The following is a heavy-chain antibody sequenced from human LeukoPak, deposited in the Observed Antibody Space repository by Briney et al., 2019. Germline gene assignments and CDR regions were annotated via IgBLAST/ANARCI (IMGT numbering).Heavy chain of an antibody. J-gene: IGHJ4*02. V-gene: IGHV1-18*01. D-gene: IGHD3-9*01. CDR2: ISAYNGNT. CDR3: ARIRLTSVLYDILTGYYSLDY. Sequence: EASVKVSCKASGYTFTSYGISWVRQAPGQGLEWMGWISAYNGNTNYAQKLQGRVTMTTDTSTSTAYMELRSLRSDDTAVYYCARIRLTSVLYDILTGYYSLDYWGQGTLVTVSS. CDR1: GYTFTSYG.